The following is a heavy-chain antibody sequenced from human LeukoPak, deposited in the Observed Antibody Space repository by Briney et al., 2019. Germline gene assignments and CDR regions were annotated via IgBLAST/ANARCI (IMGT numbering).Heavy chain of an antibody. J-gene: IGHJ4*02. Sequence: GGSLRLSCAASGFTFSTYAMSWVRQAPGRGLEWVSSISGRGNNTYYADSVKGRFTISRDNSKNTLHLQVNSLRAEDTAIYYCARAYSSSWYDYWGQGTLVTVSS. CDR3: ARAYSSSWYDY. CDR1: GFTFSTYA. CDR2: ISGRGNNT. D-gene: IGHD6-13*01. V-gene: IGHV3-23*01.